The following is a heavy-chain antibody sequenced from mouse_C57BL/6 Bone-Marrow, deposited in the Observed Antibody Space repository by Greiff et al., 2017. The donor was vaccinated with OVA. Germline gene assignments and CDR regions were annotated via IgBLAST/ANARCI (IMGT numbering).Heavy chain of an antibody. CDR2: INPSTGGT. Sequence: VQLKESGPELVKPGASVKISCKASGYSFTGYYMNWVKQSPEKSLEWIGEINPSTGGTTYNQKFKAKATLTVDKSSSTAYMQLKSLTSEDSAVYYCARKILVTYYFDYWGQGTTLTVSS. CDR1: GYSFTGYY. V-gene: IGHV1-42*01. D-gene: IGHD2-2*01. J-gene: IGHJ2*01. CDR3: ARKILVTYYFDY.